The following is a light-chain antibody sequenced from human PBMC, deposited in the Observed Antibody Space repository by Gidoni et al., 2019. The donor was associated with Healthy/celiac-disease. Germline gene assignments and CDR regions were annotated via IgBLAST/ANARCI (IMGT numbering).Light chain of an antibody. CDR1: QSVCSSY. Sequence: EIVMKQSPGTLSLSPGERATLSCRASQSVCSSYLAWYQQKPGQAPRLLIYGASSRATGIPDRFSGSGSGTDFTLTISRLEPEDFAVYYCQQYGSSPLTFGGGTKVEIK. J-gene: IGKJ4*01. V-gene: IGKV3-20*01. CDR2: GAS. CDR3: QQYGSSPLT.